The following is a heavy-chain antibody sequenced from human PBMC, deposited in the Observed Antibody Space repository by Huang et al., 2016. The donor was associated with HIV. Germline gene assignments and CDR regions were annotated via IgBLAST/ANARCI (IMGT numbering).Heavy chain of an antibody. J-gene: IGHJ4*02. CDR1: GGSFSGYY. CDR2: ITHSGST. Sequence: QVQLHQWGAGLLKPSETLSLTCAVYGGSFSGYYWSLIRQPPGKGLEWIGEITHSGSTNYNPTLKSRVTISEETSKNQFSLKLSSVTAADTAVYYCARAPHYGSGSYYYWGQGTLVTVSS. V-gene: IGHV4-34*01. CDR3: ARAPHYGSGSYYY. D-gene: IGHD3-10*01.